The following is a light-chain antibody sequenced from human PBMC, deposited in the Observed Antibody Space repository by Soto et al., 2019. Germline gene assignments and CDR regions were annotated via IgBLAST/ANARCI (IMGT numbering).Light chain of an antibody. J-gene: IGKJ5*01. CDR2: GAS. CDR3: QHYENSPIT. Sequence: EIVCTHSPVILSFSPVERATLSCRANDILSSGFLAWYQQRRGQAPRLLIYGASTRATGIPDRFSGGGSETDFILTISRVEPEDFAMYYCQHYENSPITFGPGTRLEIK. CDR1: DILSSGF. V-gene: IGKV3-20*01.